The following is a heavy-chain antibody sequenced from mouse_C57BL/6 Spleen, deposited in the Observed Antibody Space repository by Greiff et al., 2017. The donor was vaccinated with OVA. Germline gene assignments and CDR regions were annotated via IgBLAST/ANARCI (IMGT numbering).Heavy chain of an antibody. CDR3: AKGGLGAMDY. CDR1: GFTFSDYG. D-gene: IGHD4-1*01. V-gene: IGHV5-17*01. J-gene: IGHJ4*01. CDR2: ISSGSSTI. Sequence: EVKLMESGGGLVKPGGSLKLSCAASGFTFSDYGMHWVRQAPETGLEWVAYISSGSSTIYYADTVKGRFTISRDNAKNTLFLQMTSLRSEDTAMYYCAKGGLGAMDYWGQGTSVTVSS.